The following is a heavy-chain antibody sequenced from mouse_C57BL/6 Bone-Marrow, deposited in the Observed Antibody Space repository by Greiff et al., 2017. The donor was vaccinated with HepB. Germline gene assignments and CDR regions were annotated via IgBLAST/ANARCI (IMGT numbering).Heavy chain of an antibody. V-gene: IGHV1-64*01. CDR2: IHPNSGST. CDR1: GYTFTSYW. Sequence: QVQLKQPGAELVKPGASVKLSCKASGYTFTSYWMHWVKQRPGQGLEWIGMIHPNSGSTNYNEKFKSKATLTVDKSSSTAYMQLSSLTSEDSAVYYCARGGSYYYGSSSPWYFDVWGTGTTVTVSS. CDR3: ARGGSYYYGSSSPWYFDV. J-gene: IGHJ1*03. D-gene: IGHD1-1*01.